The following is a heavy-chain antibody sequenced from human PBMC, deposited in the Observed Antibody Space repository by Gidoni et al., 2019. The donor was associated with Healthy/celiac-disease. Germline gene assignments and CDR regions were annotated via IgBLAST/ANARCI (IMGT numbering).Heavy chain of an antibody. CDR1: GFTFSSYS. V-gene: IGHV3-48*04. CDR3: NNRGYYDSSGYYSDY. CDR2: ISSSSSTI. Sequence: EVQLVESGGGLVQPGGSLRLSCAASGFTFSSYSMNWVRQAPGKGLEWVSYISSSSSTIYYADSVKGRFTISRDNAKNSLYLQMNSLRAEDTAVYYCNNRGYYDSSGYYSDYWGQGTLVTVSS. J-gene: IGHJ4*02. D-gene: IGHD3-22*01.